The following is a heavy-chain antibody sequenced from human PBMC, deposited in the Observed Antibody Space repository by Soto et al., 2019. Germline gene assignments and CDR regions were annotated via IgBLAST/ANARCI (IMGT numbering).Heavy chain of an antibody. CDR1: GYSFTSYW. V-gene: IGHV5-51*01. Sequence: GESLKISCKGSGYSFTSYWIGWVRQMPGKGLEWMGLIYPGDSDTRYSPSFQGQVTISADKSISTAYLQWSSLKASDTAMYYCATQSKYDFWSGYYISYYMDVWGKGTTVTISS. D-gene: IGHD3-3*01. J-gene: IGHJ6*03. CDR2: IYPGDSDT. CDR3: ATQSKYDFWSGYYISYYMDV.